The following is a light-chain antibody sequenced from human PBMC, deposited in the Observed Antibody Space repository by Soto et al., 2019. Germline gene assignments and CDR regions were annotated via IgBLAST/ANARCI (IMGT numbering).Light chain of an antibody. CDR1: TLPRQY. CDR2: KNS. CDR3: QSADSSGAYV. Sequence: SYELTQPPSVSVSPGQTARITCSGDTLPRQYPYWYQQKPGQAPVLIINKNSERPSGIPERFSGSTSGTTVTSTISGVQAEDEADYYCQSADSSGAYVFGTGTKVTVL. J-gene: IGLJ1*01. V-gene: IGLV3-25*02.